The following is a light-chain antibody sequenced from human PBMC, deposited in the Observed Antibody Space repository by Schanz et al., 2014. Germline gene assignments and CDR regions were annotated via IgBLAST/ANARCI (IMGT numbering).Light chain of an antibody. J-gene: IGKJ1*01. CDR1: QSVSSN. Sequence: EIVMTQSPATLSVSPGERATLSCRASQSVSSNLAWYQQKPGQAPRLLMYGAFIRAAGIPDRFTGGGSGTDFTLTISRLEPEDFAVYYCQHYSMSPLFGQGTKVEIK. CDR2: GAF. V-gene: IGKV3-20*01. CDR3: QHYSMSPL.